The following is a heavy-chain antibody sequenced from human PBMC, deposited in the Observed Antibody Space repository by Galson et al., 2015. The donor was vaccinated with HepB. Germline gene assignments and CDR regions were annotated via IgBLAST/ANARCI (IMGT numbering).Heavy chain of an antibody. CDR2: ISYDGSNK. CDR1: GFTFSSYA. CDR3: ARESSLGWFDP. Sequence: SLRLSCAASGFTFSSYAMHWVRQAPGKGLEWVAVISYDGSNKYYADSVKGRFTISRDNSKNTLYLQMNSLRAEDTAVYYCARESSLGWFDPWGQGTLVTVSS. V-gene: IGHV3-30*04. D-gene: IGHD3-16*02. J-gene: IGHJ5*02.